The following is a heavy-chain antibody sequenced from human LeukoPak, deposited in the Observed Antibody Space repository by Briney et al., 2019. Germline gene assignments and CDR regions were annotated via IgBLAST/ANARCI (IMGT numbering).Heavy chain of an antibody. J-gene: IGHJ4*02. Sequence: GSLRLSCAASGFTFSSYAMSWVRQAPGKGLEWVSAISGSGGSTYYADSVKGRFTISRDNSKNTLYLQMNSLRAEDTAVYYCAKGSTPYYYDSSGYRLFFDYWGQGTLVTVSS. CDR1: GFTFSSYA. CDR2: ISGSGGST. D-gene: IGHD3-22*01. V-gene: IGHV3-23*01. CDR3: AKGSTPYYYDSSGYRLFFDY.